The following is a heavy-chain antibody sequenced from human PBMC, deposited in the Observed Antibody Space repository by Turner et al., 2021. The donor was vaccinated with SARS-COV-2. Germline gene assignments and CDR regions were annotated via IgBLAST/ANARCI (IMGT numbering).Heavy chain of an antibody. CDR3: ARGFDY. CDR1: GGSISSYY. Sequence: QVPPPESGPGLVKPPETLSLTCTVSGGSISSYYWSWTRQPPGKGLEWIGYIYYSGSTNYNPSLKSRVTISVDTSKNQFSLKLSSVTAADAAVYYCARGFDYWGQGTLVTVSS. J-gene: IGHJ4*02. V-gene: IGHV4-59*01. CDR2: IYYSGST.